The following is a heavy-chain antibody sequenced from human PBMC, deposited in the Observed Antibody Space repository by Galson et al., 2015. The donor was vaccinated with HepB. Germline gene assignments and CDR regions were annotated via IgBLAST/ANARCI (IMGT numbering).Heavy chain of an antibody. Sequence: QSGAEVKKPGESLKISCKGSGYSFTSYWIGWVRQMPGKGLEWMGIIYPGDSDTRYSPSFQGQVTISADKSISTAYLQWSSLKASDTAMYYCARHYPYSSGYENWFDPWGQGTLVTVSS. D-gene: IGHD6-19*01. V-gene: IGHV5-51*01. J-gene: IGHJ5*02. CDR3: ARHYPYSSGYENWFDP. CDR2: IYPGDSDT. CDR1: GYSFTSYW.